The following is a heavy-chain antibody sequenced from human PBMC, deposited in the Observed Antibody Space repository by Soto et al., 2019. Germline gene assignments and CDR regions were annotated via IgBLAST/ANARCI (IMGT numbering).Heavy chain of an antibody. Sequence: GSLRLSCAASGFTFSDYYMSWIRQAPGKGLEWVSYISSSGSTIYYADSVKGRFTISRDNAKNSLYLQMNSLRAEDTAVYYCARFLLWFGELLYYYYGMDVWGQGTTVTVYS. CDR3: ARFLLWFGELLYYYYGMDV. CDR2: ISSSGSTI. V-gene: IGHV3-11*01. CDR1: GFTFSDYY. J-gene: IGHJ6*02. D-gene: IGHD3-10*01.